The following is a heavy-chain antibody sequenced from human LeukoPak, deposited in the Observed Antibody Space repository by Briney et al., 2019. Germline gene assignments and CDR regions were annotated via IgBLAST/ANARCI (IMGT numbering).Heavy chain of an antibody. D-gene: IGHD1-7*01. J-gene: IGHJ5*02. V-gene: IGHV3-23*01. CDR3: ARVLLRSWNSRGVWFDP. CDR2: ISGSGGST. CDR1: GFTFSSYA. Sequence: GGSLRLSCAASGFTFSSYAMSWVRQAPGKGLEWVSAISGSGGSTYYADSVKGRFTISRDNSKNTLYLQMNSLRAEDTAVYYCARVLLRSWNSRGVWFDPWGQGTLVTVSS.